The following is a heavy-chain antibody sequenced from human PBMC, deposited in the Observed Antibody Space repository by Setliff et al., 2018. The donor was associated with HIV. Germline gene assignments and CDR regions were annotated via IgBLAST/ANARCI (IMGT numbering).Heavy chain of an antibody. D-gene: IGHD2-15*01. CDR1: GFSFSSYS. V-gene: IGHV3-74*01. CDR2: VNNDGTDT. CDR3: ARGGFNHAFDI. J-gene: IGHJ3*02. Sequence: GGSLRLSCEGSGFSFSSYSMSWVRQAPGKGLVCVSRVNNDGTDTIYADSVKGRFTISRDNAKSTVYLQMGSLSADDTAVYYCARGGFNHAFDIWGQGTMVTVSS.